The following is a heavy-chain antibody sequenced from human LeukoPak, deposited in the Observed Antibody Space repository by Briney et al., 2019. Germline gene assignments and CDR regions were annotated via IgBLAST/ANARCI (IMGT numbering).Heavy chain of an antibody. CDR3: ARGSSAPTVTPFDY. J-gene: IGHJ4*01. CDR2: IYNSGSA. V-gene: IGHV4-59*01. D-gene: IGHD4-17*01. CDR1: GGSISNYY. Sequence: PSETLSLTCTVSGGSISNYYWSWIRQPPGKGLEWIGYIYNSGSANYNPSLKSRVTISVDTSKNQFSLRLSSVTAADTAVYYCARGSSAPTVTPFDYWGHGTLVTVSS.